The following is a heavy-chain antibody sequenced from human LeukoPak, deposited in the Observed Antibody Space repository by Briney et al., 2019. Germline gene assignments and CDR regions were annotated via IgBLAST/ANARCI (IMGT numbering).Heavy chain of an antibody. J-gene: IGHJ4*02. D-gene: IGHD3-10*01. CDR2: INPSGGST. CDR1: GYTFTSYY. V-gene: IGHV1-46*01. CDR3: ARGREYYGSGSYSEFDY. Sequence: VASVKVSCKASGYTFTSYYMHWVRQAPGQGLEWMGIINPSGGSTSYAQKFQGRVTMTRDMSTSTVYMELSSLRSEDTAVYYCARGREYYGSGSYSEFDYWGQGTLVTVSS.